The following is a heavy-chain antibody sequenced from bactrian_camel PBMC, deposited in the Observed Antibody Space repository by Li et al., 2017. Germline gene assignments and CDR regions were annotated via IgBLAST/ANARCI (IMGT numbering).Heavy chain of an antibody. J-gene: IGHJ4*01. V-gene: IGHV3-2*01. CDR2: IYSDGSNA. Sequence: HVQLVESGGALVQPGGSLRLSCAASGFTSSTYYMSWVRQAPGKGLEWVSSIYSDGSNAYYADSVKGRITISKDNAKNTVYLQMNSLKSEDSALYYCATDSFGYNYWGQGTQVTV. CDR1: GFTSSTYY. CDR3: ATDSFGYNY.